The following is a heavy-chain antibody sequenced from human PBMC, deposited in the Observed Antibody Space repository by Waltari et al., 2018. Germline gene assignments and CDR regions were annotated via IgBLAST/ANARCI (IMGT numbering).Heavy chain of an antibody. CDR2: INQDGSDT. V-gene: IGHV3-7*01. CDR1: GFSISRYW. CDR3: ARFPPLEKYNSHEFFLGDTFDV. J-gene: IGHJ3*01. Sequence: EVRLVESGGASVQSGGSLSLSCAASGFSISRYWLNWVRLAPGKGLEWVANINQDGSDTYYADSVKGRFTISRDNVKNSLFLQLTTLRGEDTAVYYCARFPPLEKYNSHEFFLGDTFDVWGQGTVVTVSS. D-gene: IGHD3-22*01.